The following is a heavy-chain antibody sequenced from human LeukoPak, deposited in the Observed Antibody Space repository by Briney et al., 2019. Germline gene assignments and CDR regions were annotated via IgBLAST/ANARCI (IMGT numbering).Heavy chain of an antibody. D-gene: IGHD6-19*01. CDR2: IYYSGST. CDR1: GGSISSSSYY. J-gene: IGHJ4*02. V-gene: IGHV4-39*07. CDR3: ARDAAVAGPDY. Sequence: SESLSLTCTVPGGSISSSSYYWGWIRQPPGKGLEWIGSIYYSGSTYYNPSLKSRVTISVDTSKNQFSLRLSSVTAADTAVYYCARDAAVAGPDYWGQGTLVTVSS.